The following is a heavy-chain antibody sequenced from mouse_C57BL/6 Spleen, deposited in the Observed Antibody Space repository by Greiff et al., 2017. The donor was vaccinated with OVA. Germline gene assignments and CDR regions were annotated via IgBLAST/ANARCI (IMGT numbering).Heavy chain of an antibody. V-gene: IGHV5-4*01. D-gene: IGHD3-2*02. CDR3: ARYSSGYPWFAY. J-gene: IGHJ3*01. CDR1: GFTFSSYA. Sequence: DVQLVESGGGLVKPGGSLKLSCAASGFTFSSYAMSWVRQTPEKRLEWVATISDGGSYTYYPDNVKGRFTISRDNAKNNLYLQMSHLKSEDTAMYYCARYSSGYPWFAYWGQGTLVTVSA. CDR2: ISDGGSYT.